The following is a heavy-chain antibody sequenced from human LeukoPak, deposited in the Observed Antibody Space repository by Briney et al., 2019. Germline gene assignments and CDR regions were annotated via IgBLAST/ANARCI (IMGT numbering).Heavy chain of an antibody. CDR3: ARENTAMAFDY. J-gene: IGHJ4*02. CDR1: GFTFSSYG. Sequence: GGSLRLSCAASGFTFSSYGMHWVRQAPCKGLEWVAVIWYDGSNKYYADSVKGRFTISRDNSKNTLYPQMNSLRAEDTAVYYCARENTAMAFDYWGQGTLVTVSS. V-gene: IGHV3-33*01. CDR2: IWYDGSNK. D-gene: IGHD5-18*01.